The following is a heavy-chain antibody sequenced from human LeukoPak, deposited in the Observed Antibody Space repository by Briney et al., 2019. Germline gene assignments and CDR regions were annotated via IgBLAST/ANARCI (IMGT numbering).Heavy chain of an antibody. CDR2: IHYSGST. J-gene: IGHJ4*02. Sequence: SETLSLTCTVSGGSVGSGSHYWTWIRQPPGTGLEWIGYIHYSGSTDYNPSLKSRVTISADTSKNQFSLRLTSVTAADTAVYYCARDLNTYGSHYFDYWGQGTLVTVSS. CDR3: ARDLNTYGSHYFDY. V-gene: IGHV4-61*01. CDR1: GGSVGSGSHY. D-gene: IGHD5-18*01.